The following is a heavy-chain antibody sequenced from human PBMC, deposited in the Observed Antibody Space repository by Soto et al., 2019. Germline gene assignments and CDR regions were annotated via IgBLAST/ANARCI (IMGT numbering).Heavy chain of an antibody. Sequence: GGSLRLSCAASGFTFSNAWMSWVRQAPGKGLEWVGRIKSKTDGGTTDYAAPVKGRFTISRDDSKNTLYLQMNSLKTEDTAVYYCTTCERGIAAAGTYYYYYMDVWGKGTTVTVSS. V-gene: IGHV3-15*01. CDR3: TTCERGIAAAGTYYYYYMDV. D-gene: IGHD6-13*01. CDR1: GFTFSNAW. CDR2: IKSKTDGGTT. J-gene: IGHJ6*03.